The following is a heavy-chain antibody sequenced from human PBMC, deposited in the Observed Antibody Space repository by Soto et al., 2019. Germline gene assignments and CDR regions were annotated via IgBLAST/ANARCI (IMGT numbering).Heavy chain of an antibody. V-gene: IGHV4-30-2*01. CDR1: GGSISSGGYS. D-gene: IGHD3-16*01. CDR3: ARHNGPLYVGYYYDMDV. Sequence: PLETLSLTCAVSGGSISSGGYSWNWIRQPPGKGLEWIGYIYHSGSTSYNPSLKSRVSISVDKSKNQFSLKLSSVTAADTAVYYCARHNGPLYVGYYYDMDVWGHGTTVTVSS. CDR2: IYHSGST. J-gene: IGHJ6*02.